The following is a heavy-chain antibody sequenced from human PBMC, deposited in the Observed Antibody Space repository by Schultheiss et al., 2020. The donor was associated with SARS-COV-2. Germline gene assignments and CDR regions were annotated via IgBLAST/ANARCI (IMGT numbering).Heavy chain of an antibody. CDR2: ISSSSSTI. Sequence: GGSLRLSCAASGFTFSSYSMNWVRQAPGKGLGWVSYISSSSSTIYYADSVKGRFTISRDNAKNSLYLQMNSLRAEDTAVYYCARDIVVVPAATSGYMDVWGKGTTVTVSS. J-gene: IGHJ6*03. D-gene: IGHD2-2*01. CDR3: ARDIVVVPAATSGYMDV. CDR1: GFTFSSYS. V-gene: IGHV3-48*04.